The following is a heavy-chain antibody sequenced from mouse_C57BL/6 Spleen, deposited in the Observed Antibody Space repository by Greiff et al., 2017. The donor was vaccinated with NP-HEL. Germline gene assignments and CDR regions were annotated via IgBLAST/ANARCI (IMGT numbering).Heavy chain of an antibody. V-gene: IGHV1-50*01. CDR1: GYTFTSYW. CDR3: ARWITTVVGAMDY. Sequence: QVQLQQPGAELVKPGASVKLSCKASGYTFTSYWMQWVKQRPGQGLEWIGEIDPSDSYTNYNQKFKGKATLTVDTSSSTAYMQLSSLTSEDSAVYYCARWITTVVGAMDYWGQGTSVTVSS. D-gene: IGHD1-1*01. CDR2: IDPSDSYT. J-gene: IGHJ4*01.